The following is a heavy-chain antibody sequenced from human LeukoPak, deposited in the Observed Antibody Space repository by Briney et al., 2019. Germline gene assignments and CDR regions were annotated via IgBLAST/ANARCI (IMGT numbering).Heavy chain of an antibody. J-gene: IGHJ2*01. D-gene: IGHD1-26*01. V-gene: IGHV3-21*01. CDR3: ARDGLATATLHWNFDL. Sequence: GGSLRLSCAASGFTFSSYNMNWVRQAPGKGLEWVSSISNSRSYIYYADSVKGRFTISRDNAKNSLYLQMNSLRAEDTAVFYCARDGLATATLHWNFDLWGRGALVTVSS. CDR1: GFTFSSYN. CDR2: ISNSRSYI.